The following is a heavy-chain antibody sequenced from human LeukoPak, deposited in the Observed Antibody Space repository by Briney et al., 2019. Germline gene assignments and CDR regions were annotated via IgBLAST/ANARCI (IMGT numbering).Heavy chain of an antibody. CDR2: INPNSGGT. Sequence: ASVKVTCTASGYTFTGYYLHWVRQAPGQGLEWMGRINPNSGGTNYAQKFQGRVTMTTDTSISTAYMELNRLTSDDTAVYYCAREPMVRDFNWFDPWGQGTLVTVSS. CDR1: GYTFTGYY. D-gene: IGHD3-10*01. CDR3: AREPMVRDFNWFDP. V-gene: IGHV1-2*06. J-gene: IGHJ5*02.